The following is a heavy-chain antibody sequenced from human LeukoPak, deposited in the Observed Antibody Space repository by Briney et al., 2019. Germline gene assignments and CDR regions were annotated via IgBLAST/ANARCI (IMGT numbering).Heavy chain of an antibody. Sequence: GGSLRLSCAASGFTFSSYSMNWVRQAPGKGLEWVSSISSSSSYIYYADSVKGRFTISRDNAKNSLYLQMNSLRAEDTAVYYCARAARPYYYDSSGYYGWGQGTLVTVSS. J-gene: IGHJ4*02. CDR1: GFTFSSYS. V-gene: IGHV3-21*01. CDR2: ISSSSSYI. D-gene: IGHD3-22*01. CDR3: ARAARPYYYDSSGYYG.